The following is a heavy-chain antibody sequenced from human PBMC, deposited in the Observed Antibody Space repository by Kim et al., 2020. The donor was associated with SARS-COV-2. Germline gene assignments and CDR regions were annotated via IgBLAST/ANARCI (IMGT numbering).Heavy chain of an antibody. CDR3: ASAIAAAAAS. J-gene: IGHJ5*02. Sequence: GGSLRLSCAGSGFNLGSYHMTWVRQAPGKGLEWVSGISSDGTDTFYADPAKGRFTISRDIAKNILYLQMNSLRVEDTAVYYCASAIAAAAASCGQRSLVT. CDR1: GFNLGSYH. D-gene: IGHD6-13*01. V-gene: IGHV3-23*01. CDR2: ISSDGTDT.